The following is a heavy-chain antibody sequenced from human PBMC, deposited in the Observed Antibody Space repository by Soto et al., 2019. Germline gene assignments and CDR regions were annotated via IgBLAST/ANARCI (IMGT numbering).Heavy chain of an antibody. D-gene: IGHD2-21*02. J-gene: IGHJ4*02. CDR1: GFTFSSYA. Sequence: GGSLRLSCAASGFTFSSYAMRWVRQAPGKGLEWVAVISYDGSNKYYADSVKGRFTISRDNSKNTLYLQMNSLRAEDTAVYYCARDWGIVVVTAILDYWGQGTLVTVSS. V-gene: IGHV3-30-3*01. CDR3: ARDWGIVVVTAILDY. CDR2: ISYDGSNK.